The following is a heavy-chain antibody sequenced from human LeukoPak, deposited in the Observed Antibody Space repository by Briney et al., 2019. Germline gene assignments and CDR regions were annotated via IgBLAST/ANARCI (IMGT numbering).Heavy chain of an antibody. CDR1: GFTFSSYA. V-gene: IGHV3-23*01. J-gene: IGHJ4*02. Sequence: GGSLRLSCAASGFTFSSYAMTWVRQAPGKGLEWVSSIRGSGDSSYYADSVKGRFTISRDDAKNSLYLQMSSLRAEDTALYYCAKGEDYGSGSTKFDYWGQGTLVTVSS. CDR2: IRGSGDSS. D-gene: IGHD3-10*01. CDR3: AKGEDYGSGSTKFDY.